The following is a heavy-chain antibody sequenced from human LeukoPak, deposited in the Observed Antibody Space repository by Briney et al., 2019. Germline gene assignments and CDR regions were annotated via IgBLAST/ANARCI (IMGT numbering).Heavy chain of an antibody. CDR3: ARHADSSSWYLRHAFDI. V-gene: IGHV4-39*01. Sequence: SETLSLTCTVSGGSISSSSYYWGWIRQPPGKGLEWIGSIYYSGSTYYNPSLKSRVTIPVDTSKNQFSLKLSSVTAADTAVYYCARHADSSSWYLRHAFDIWGQGTMVTVSS. CDR1: GGSISSSSYY. D-gene: IGHD6-13*01. J-gene: IGHJ3*02. CDR2: IYYSGST.